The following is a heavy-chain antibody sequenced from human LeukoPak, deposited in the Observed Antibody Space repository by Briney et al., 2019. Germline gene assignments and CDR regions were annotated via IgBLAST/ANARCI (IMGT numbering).Heavy chain of an antibody. CDR3: ARERGDHYFDY. CDR2: IYYSGST. Sequence: SETLSLTCTVSGGSISSGGYRWSRLRQHPGKGLEWIGYIYYSGSTYYNPSLKSRVTISVDTSKNQFSLKLSSVTAADTAVYYCARERGDHYFDYWGQGTLVTVSS. V-gene: IGHV4-31*03. CDR1: GGSISSGGYR. D-gene: IGHD3-16*01. J-gene: IGHJ4*02.